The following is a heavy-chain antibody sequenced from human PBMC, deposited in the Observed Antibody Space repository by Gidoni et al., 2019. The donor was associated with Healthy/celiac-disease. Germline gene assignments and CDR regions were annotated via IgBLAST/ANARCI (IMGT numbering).Heavy chain of an antibody. V-gene: IGHV3-23*01. D-gene: IGHD5-12*01. CDR1: GFTFSSYA. Sequence: EVQLLESGGGLVQTGGTLRISCADAGFTFSSYAMSWVRPAPGKGLELFSAISGSGGSTDYADSVKGRFTISRDNSKNTLYLQMNSLRAEDTAVYYCAKDLNSGYDNYWGQGTLVTVSS. CDR3: AKDLNSGYDNY. CDR2: ISGSGGST. J-gene: IGHJ4*02.